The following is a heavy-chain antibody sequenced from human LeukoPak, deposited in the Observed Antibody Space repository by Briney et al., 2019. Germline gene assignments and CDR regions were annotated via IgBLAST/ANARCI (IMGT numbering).Heavy chain of an antibody. V-gene: IGHV3-23*01. CDR3: AKQLGYCSDGSCYFPY. CDR1: GFTFSSSA. Sequence: GGSLRLSCAASGFTFSSSAMSWVRQAPGKGMEWVSAISNNGGYTYYADSVQGRFTISRDNSKSTLCLQMNSLRAEDTAVYYCAKQLGYCSDGSCYFPYWGQGTLVTVSS. CDR2: ISNNGGYT. J-gene: IGHJ4*02. D-gene: IGHD2-15*01.